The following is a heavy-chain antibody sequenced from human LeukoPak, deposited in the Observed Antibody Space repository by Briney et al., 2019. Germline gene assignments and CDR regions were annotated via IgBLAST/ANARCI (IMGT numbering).Heavy chain of an antibody. V-gene: IGHV3-21*01. D-gene: IGHD6-19*01. CDR3: AREEHSSGWYVFPMDY. CDR1: GFTSSSYS. CDR2: ISSSSSYI. Sequence: GGSLRLSCAASGFTSSSYSMNWVRQAPGKGLEWVSSISSSSSYIYYADSVKGRFTISRDNAKNSLYLQMNSLRAEDTAVYYCAREEHSSGWYVFPMDYWGQGTLVTVSS. J-gene: IGHJ4*02.